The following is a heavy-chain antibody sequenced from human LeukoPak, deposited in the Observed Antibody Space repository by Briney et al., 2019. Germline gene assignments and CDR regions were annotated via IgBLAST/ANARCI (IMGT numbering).Heavy chain of an antibody. Sequence: SETLSLTCTVSGGSISSYYWSWIRQPAGKGLEWIGRVYTSGSTNYNPSLTSRVTMSVDTSKNQFSLKLRSVTAADTAVYYCARGQYYYDSSGYYWNDAFDIWGQGTMVTVSS. V-gene: IGHV4-4*07. J-gene: IGHJ3*02. D-gene: IGHD3-22*01. CDR3: ARGQYYYDSSGYYWNDAFDI. CDR2: VYTSGST. CDR1: GGSISSYY.